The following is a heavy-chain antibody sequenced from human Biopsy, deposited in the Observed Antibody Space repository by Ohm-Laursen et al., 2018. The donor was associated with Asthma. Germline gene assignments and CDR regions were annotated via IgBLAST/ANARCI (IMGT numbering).Heavy chain of an antibody. J-gene: IGHJ3*01. CDR3: ARTYYDFLAGQVKDVFGV. V-gene: IGHV1-3*04. D-gene: IGHD3-9*01. CDR1: GYNFISFA. Sequence: SSVKVSCKTSGYNFISFAIHWVRQAPGQRLEWMGWVNTGNGDTKYSQKFQGRVTITRDTSASTAYMELRSLRSEDTATYYCARTYYDFLAGQVKDVFGVWGQGTMVTVSS. CDR2: VNTGNGDT.